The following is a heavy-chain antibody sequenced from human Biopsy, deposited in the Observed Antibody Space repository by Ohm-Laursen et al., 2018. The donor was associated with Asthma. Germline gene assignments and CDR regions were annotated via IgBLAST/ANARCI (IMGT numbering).Heavy chain of an antibody. CDR1: GYSLTDLS. D-gene: IGHD5-18*01. CDR3: ASDFPKDFVRYNFQF. V-gene: IGHV1-24*01. J-gene: IGHJ4*02. Sequence: GDSVKVSCKISGYSLTDLSMHWVRQAPGQGLEWMGGHDHEEGGTVNARRFQGRVTMTEDTSTDTAYMELSSLSSADTAVYYCASDFPKDFVRYNFQFWGQGTLVTVSS. CDR2: HDHEEGGT.